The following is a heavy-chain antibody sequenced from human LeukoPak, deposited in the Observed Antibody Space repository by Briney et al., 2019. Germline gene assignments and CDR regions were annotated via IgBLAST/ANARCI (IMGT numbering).Heavy chain of an antibody. CDR2: IYYSGST. Sequence: SETLSLTCTVSGGSMSSYYWSWIRQPPGKGLEWIGYIYYSGSTNYNPSLKSPVTISVDTSKKQFSLKLSSVTAADTAVYYCAKPMVRGGRYYYYYMDVWGKGTTVTISS. J-gene: IGHJ6*03. CDR1: GGSMSSYY. CDR3: AKPMVRGGRYYYYYMDV. V-gene: IGHV4-59*01. D-gene: IGHD3-10*01.